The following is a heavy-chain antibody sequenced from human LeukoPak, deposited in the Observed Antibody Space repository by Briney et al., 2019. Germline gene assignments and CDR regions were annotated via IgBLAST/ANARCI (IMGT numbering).Heavy chain of an antibody. CDR3: ARDMAAVTTWYYYYYMDV. D-gene: IGHD4-17*01. CDR2: ISSSSGYI. Sequence: PAGSLTLSCAVSGFTFSSFSISWVSQAPGKGREWVSSISSSSGYIYYTDSVKGRFTISRDNAKNSLYLHMICMRAEDTAVYYCARDMAAVTTWYYYYYMDVWGKGTTVTVSS. CDR1: GFTFSSFS. V-gene: IGHV3-21*04. J-gene: IGHJ6*03.